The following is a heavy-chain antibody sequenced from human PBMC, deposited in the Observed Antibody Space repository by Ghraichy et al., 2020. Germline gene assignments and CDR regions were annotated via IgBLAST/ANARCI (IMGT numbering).Heavy chain of an antibody. V-gene: IGHV1-2*06. J-gene: IGHJ5*02. D-gene: IGHD2-2*02. CDR1: GFNFTGFY. CDR2: IRASDGDT. CDR3: GRDAAAIGNWFDP. Sequence: ASVKVSCKASGFNFTGFYIHWVRQAPGQGLEYVGRIRASDGDTNYAQSFQGRVTMTRDTSITTVYMQLSSLRSDDTAMYYCGRDAAAIGNWFDPWGQGTLVTVSS.